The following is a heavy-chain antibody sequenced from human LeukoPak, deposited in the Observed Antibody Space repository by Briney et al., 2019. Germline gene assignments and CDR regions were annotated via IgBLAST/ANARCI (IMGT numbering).Heavy chain of an antibody. D-gene: IGHD2-15*01. CDR2: IGSSGGRT. CDR1: GFTFTTYA. J-gene: IGHJ3*02. V-gene: IGHV3-23*01. Sequence: PGGSLRLSCAASGFTFTTYAMTWVRQAPGKGLEWVSSIGSSGGRTYYADSVKGRFTISRDNSKNSLYLQMNSLRAEDTAVYYCARGGGTFAIWGQGTMVTVSS. CDR3: ARGGGTFAI.